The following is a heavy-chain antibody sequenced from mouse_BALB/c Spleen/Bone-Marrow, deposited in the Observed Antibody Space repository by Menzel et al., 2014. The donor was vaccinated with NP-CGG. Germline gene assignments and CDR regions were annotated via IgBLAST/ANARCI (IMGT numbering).Heavy chain of an antibody. Sequence: QVQLQQSEPELVGPGSSVKISCESSGYVFSTYWINWVKQRPGQGLEWIGQIYPGDGDTDYNGKFKDKATLTADKSSNTAYMQLSSLTSEDSAVYFCARGGISVDYWGQGTTLTVSS. V-gene: IGHV1-80*01. CDR1: GYVFSTYW. CDR3: ARGGISVDY. CDR2: IYPGDGDT. J-gene: IGHJ2*01.